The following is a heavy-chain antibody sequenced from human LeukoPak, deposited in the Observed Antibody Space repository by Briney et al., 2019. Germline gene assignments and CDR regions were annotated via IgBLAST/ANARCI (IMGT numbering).Heavy chain of an antibody. CDR3: AKVMGSSGYFFDY. V-gene: IGHV3-23*01. CDR2: ISGSGGST. CDR1: GFTFSSYA. D-gene: IGHD3-22*01. J-gene: IGHJ4*02. Sequence: GGSLRLSCAASGFTFSSYAMSWVRQAPGKGLEWVSAISGSGGSTYYADSVKGRFAISRDNSKNTLYLQMNSLRAEDTAVYYCAKVMGSSGYFFDYWGQGTLVTVSS.